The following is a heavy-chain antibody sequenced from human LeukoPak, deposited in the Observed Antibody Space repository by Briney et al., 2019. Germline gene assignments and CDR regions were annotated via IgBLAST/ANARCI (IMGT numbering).Heavy chain of an antibody. CDR2: IHYTGST. Sequence: PSQTLSLTCTVSGGSINSYYWSWIRQPPGKGLECIGYIHYTGSTNYNPSLKSRVTISVDTSKSQFSLKLSSVTAADTAIYYCARGGYYGSGNDFRFDPWGQGTLVTVSS. V-gene: IGHV4-59*01. J-gene: IGHJ5*02. CDR1: GGSINSYY. D-gene: IGHD3-10*01. CDR3: ARGGYYGSGNDFRFDP.